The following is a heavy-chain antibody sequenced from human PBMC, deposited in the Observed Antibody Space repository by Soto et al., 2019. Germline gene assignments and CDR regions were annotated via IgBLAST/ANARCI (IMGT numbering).Heavy chain of an antibody. CDR2: ISGNSGKT. J-gene: IGHJ4*01. D-gene: IGHD2-8*01. V-gene: IGHV3-23*01. CDR1: GFTFSSYA. CDR3: ANLGFVLMELDYFHQ. Sequence: EVQLLESGGGLVQPGGSLRLSCTASGFTFSSYAMRWVRQAPGKELEWVSTISGNSGKTNYAESVKGRFSISRDNSKNPMHLQLDSLRAEDTAVYFCANLGFVLMELDYFHQWGHGTLVTVSS.